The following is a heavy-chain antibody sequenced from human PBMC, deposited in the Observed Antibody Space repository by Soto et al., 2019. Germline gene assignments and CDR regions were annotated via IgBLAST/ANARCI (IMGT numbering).Heavy chain of an antibody. CDR3: ASGGRLRHFDY. V-gene: IGHV3-30-3*01. D-gene: IGHD5-12*01. Sequence: QVQLVESGGGVVQPGRSLRLSCAASGFTFSSYALHWVRQAPGKGLEWVAVISYDGSNKYYADSVKGRFTISRDNSKNTLYLQMNSLRAEDTAVYYCASGGRLRHFDYWGQGTLVTVSS. J-gene: IGHJ4*02. CDR1: GFTFSSYA. CDR2: ISYDGSNK.